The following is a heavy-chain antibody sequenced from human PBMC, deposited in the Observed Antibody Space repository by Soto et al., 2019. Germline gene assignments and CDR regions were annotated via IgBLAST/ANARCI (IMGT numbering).Heavy chain of an antibody. CDR1: GGTFSSYA. J-gene: IGHJ6*02. V-gene: IGHV1-69*13. CDR2: IIPIFGTA. CDR3: ARAMDITMIVVVITPPYGMDV. Sequence: SVKVSCKASGGTFSSYAITWVRQAPGQGLERMGGIIPIFGTANYAQKFQGRVTITADESTSTAYMELSSLRSEDTGADYCARAMDITMIVVVITPPYGMDVWGQGTTVTVSS. D-gene: IGHD3-22*01.